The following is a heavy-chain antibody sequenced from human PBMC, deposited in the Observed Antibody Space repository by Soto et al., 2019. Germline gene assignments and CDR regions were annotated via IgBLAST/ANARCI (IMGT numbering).Heavy chain of an antibody. J-gene: IGHJ4*02. D-gene: IGHD5-12*01. Sequence: ASVKVSCKASGGTFSSYTISWVRQAPGQGLEWMGRIIPILGIANYAQKFQGSVTITADKSTSTAYMELSSLRSEDTAVYYCARGGEWLRSNYFDYWGQGTLVTVSS. CDR2: IIPILGIA. CDR1: GGTFSSYT. V-gene: IGHV1-69*02. CDR3: ARGGEWLRSNYFDY.